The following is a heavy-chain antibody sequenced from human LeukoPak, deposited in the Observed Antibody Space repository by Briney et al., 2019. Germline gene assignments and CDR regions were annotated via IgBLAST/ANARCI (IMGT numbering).Heavy chain of an antibody. J-gene: IGHJ4*02. Sequence: ASVKVSCKVSGYTLTELSMHWVRQAPGKGLEWMGGFDPEDGETIYAQKFQGRVTMTEDTSTDTAYMELSSLGSEDTAVYYCATAGSSPSLGDFDYWGQGTLVTVSS. CDR2: FDPEDGET. CDR3: ATAGSSPSLGDFDY. CDR1: GYTLTELS. D-gene: IGHD6-6*01. V-gene: IGHV1-24*01.